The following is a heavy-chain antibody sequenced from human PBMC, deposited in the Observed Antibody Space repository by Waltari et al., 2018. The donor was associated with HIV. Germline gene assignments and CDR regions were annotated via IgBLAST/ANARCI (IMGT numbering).Heavy chain of an antibody. Sequence: QVQLQESGPGLVKPSETLSLTCSVSGYSIESGYYWGWIRQPPGKALEWIGSSLHSGNTYYNPSLKSRLTISLDTSKNQVSLKLSPVTAADTAVYYCASGSRRGHSHGIDYWGQGTLVTVSS. CDR1: GYSIESGYY. D-gene: IGHD5-18*01. V-gene: IGHV4-38-2*01. J-gene: IGHJ4*02. CDR2: SLHSGNT. CDR3: ASGSRRGHSHGIDY.